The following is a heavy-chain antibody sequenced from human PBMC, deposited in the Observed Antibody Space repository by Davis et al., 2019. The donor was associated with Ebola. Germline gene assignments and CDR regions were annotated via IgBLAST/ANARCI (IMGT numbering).Heavy chain of an antibody. CDR1: GFTFSSYA. Sequence: GGSLRLSCAASGFTFSSYAMHWVRQAPGKGLEWVAVISYDGSNKYYADSVKGRFTISRDNSKNTLYLQMSSLRAEDTAVYYRARDLPGGDWYFDLWGRGTLVTVSS. CDR3: ARDLPGGDWYFDL. D-gene: IGHD1-14*01. CDR2: ISYDGSNK. J-gene: IGHJ2*01. V-gene: IGHV3-30*04.